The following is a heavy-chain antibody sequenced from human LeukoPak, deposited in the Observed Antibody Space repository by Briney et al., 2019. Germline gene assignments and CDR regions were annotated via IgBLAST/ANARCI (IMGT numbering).Heavy chain of an antibody. J-gene: IGHJ4*02. Sequence: GGSLRLSCAASGFTFSSYEMNWVRQAPGKGLEWVGFIRSKAYGGTTEYAASVKGRFTISRDDSKSIAYLQMNSLKTEDTAVYYCTRGRRATHDYWGQGTLVTVSS. CDR3: TRGRRATHDY. CDR2: IRSKAYGGTT. D-gene: IGHD1-26*01. CDR1: GFTFSSYE. V-gene: IGHV3-49*04.